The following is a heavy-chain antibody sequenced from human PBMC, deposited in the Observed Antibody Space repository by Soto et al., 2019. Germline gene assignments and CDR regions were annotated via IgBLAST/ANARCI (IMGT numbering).Heavy chain of an antibody. V-gene: IGHV3-33*01. J-gene: IGHJ4*02. CDR1: GFTFSGYG. CDR3: ARPQRYCSSTSCYYFDY. D-gene: IGHD2-2*01. Sequence: GGSLRLCCAASGFTFSGYGADWVRQALGKGLEWVAVIWYDGSNKYYADCVKGRFTISRDNSKNTLYLQMNSLRAEDTAVYYCARPQRYCSSTSCYYFDYWGQGTLVTVSS. CDR2: IWYDGSNK.